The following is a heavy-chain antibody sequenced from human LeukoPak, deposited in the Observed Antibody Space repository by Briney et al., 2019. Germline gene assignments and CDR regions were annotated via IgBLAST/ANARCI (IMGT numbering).Heavy chain of an antibody. V-gene: IGHV3-7*01. Sequence: GGSLRLSCAASGFTFSSYWMTWVRQAPGRGLEWVANIKIDGSEKNYVDSVKGRFTISRDNAKNSLYLQMNGLRAEDTAVYYCARNGRAADYWGQGALVTVSS. D-gene: IGHD6-13*01. CDR2: IKIDGSEK. J-gene: IGHJ4*02. CDR3: ARNGRAADY. CDR1: GFTFSSYW.